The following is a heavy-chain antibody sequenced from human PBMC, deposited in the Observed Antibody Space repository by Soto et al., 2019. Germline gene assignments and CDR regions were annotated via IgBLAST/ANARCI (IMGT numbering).Heavy chain of an antibody. Sequence: GGSLRLSCAASGFTFSSYSMNWVRQAPGKGLEWVSSISSSSSYIYYADSVKGRFTISRDNAKNSLYLQMNSLRAEDTAVYYCVRDSGITISSFDYWGQGTLVTVSS. CDR3: VRDSGITISSFDY. J-gene: IGHJ4*02. V-gene: IGHV3-21*01. CDR2: ISSSSSYI. D-gene: IGHD3-3*01. CDR1: GFTFSSYS.